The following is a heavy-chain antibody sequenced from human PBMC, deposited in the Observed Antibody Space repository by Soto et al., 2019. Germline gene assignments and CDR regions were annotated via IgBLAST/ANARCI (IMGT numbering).Heavy chain of an antibody. J-gene: IGHJ4*02. CDR2: ISWNSGSI. CDR3: AKGSSGWYAGFDY. CDR1: GFTFDDYA. Sequence: EVQLVESGGGLVQPGRSLRLSCAASGFTFDDYAMHWVRQAPGKGLEWVSGISWNSGSIGYADSVKGRFTISRDNAKNSLYLQMNSLRAEDTALYYCAKGSSGWYAGFDYWGQGTLVTVSS. V-gene: IGHV3-9*01. D-gene: IGHD6-19*01.